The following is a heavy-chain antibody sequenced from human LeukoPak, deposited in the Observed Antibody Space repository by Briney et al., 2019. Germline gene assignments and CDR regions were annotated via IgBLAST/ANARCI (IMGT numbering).Heavy chain of an antibody. CDR3: ASGIAAAGRKGADY. Sequence: SETLSLTCIISGGSISDYYWGWIRQPPGKGLEWIGYIYYSGSTNYNPSLKSRVTISVDTSKNQFSLKLSSVTAADTAVYYCASGIAAAGRKGADYWGQGTLVTVSS. J-gene: IGHJ4*02. D-gene: IGHD6-13*01. CDR1: GGSISDYY. CDR2: IYYSGST. V-gene: IGHV4-59*01.